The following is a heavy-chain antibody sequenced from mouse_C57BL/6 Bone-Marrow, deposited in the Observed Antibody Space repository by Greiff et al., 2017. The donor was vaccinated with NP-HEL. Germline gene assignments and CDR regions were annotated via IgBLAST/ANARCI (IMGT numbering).Heavy chain of an antibody. J-gene: IGHJ3*01. CDR1: GFTFSDYG. Sequence: EVKLVESGGGLVKPGGSLKLSCAASGFTFSDYGMHWVRQAPEKGLEWVAYISSGSSTIYYADTVKGRFTISRDNAKNTLFLQMTSLRSEDTAMYYCARRDYYDYGIFAYWGQGTLVTVSA. CDR2: ISSGSSTI. D-gene: IGHD2-4*01. CDR3: ARRDYYDYGIFAY. V-gene: IGHV5-17*01.